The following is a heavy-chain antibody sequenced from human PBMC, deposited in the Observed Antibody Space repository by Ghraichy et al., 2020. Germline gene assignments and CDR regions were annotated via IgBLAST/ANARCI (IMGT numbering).Heavy chain of an antibody. CDR3: ARQYRWDGDYIDY. Sequence: SETLSLTCTVSGGSISNNNYYWGWIRQPPGKGLEWIGTIYYSGSTYYNPSLKSRVTISVDTSKNQFSLKLSSVTAADTAVYYCARQYRWDGDYIDYWGQGTLVTVSS. V-gene: IGHV4-39*01. D-gene: IGHD1-26*01. CDR2: IYYSGST. J-gene: IGHJ4*02. CDR1: GGSISNNNYY.